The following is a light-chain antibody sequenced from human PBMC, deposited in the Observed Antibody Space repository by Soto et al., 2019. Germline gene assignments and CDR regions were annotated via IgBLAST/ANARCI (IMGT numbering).Light chain of an antibody. CDR1: SSDVGGHNY. CDR3: SSYTSSSTWV. CDR2: EVS. V-gene: IGLV2-14*01. J-gene: IGLJ3*02. Sequence: QSVLTQPASVSGSRGQSITISCTGTSSDVGGHNYVSWYQQHPGKAPKLMIYEVSNRPSGVSNRFSGSKSGNTASLTISGLQAEDEADYYCSSYTSSSTWVFGGGTKLTVL.